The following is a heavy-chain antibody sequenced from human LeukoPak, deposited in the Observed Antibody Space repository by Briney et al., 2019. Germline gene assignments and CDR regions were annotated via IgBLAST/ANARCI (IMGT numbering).Heavy chain of an antibody. D-gene: IGHD3-9*01. V-gene: IGHV4-39*01. CDR3: ARRNVLRYFDWVFDY. J-gene: IGHJ4*02. Sequence: SETLSLTCAVYGGSFSSYYWGWIRQPPGKGLEWIGSIYYSGSTYYNPSLKSRVTISVDTSKNQFSLKLSSVTAADAAVYYCARRNVLRYFDWVFDYWGQGTLVTVSS. CDR2: IYYSGST. CDR1: GGSFSSYY.